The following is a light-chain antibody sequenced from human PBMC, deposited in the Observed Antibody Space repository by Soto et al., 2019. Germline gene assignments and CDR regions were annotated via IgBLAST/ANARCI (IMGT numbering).Light chain of an antibody. CDR3: QQYGSSWT. Sequence: EIVLTQSPGTLSLSPGERATLSCRASQSVSSSYLAWYQQKPGQAPRLLIYGASSRATGIPDRFSGSGSGTDFKLTISRLEPEDFAVYYCQQYGSSWTFGQGTKVEIK. CDR2: GAS. J-gene: IGKJ1*01. CDR1: QSVSSSY. V-gene: IGKV3-20*01.